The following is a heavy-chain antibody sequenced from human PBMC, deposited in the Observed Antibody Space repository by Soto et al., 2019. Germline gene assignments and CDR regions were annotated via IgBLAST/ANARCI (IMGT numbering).Heavy chain of an antibody. J-gene: IGHJ4*02. CDR1: GFSLSSSGVS. CDR3: GHSPPGGVWVDY. V-gene: IGHV2-5*02. Sequence: QITLKESGPTLVKPTQTLTLTCTFSGFSLSSSGVSVGWIRQPPGKALEWLALIYWDDDSRYSPSLKSRLTITKDTSKNQVVLTMTNMDPVDTATYYCGHSPPGGVWVDYWGQGILVTVSS. D-gene: IGHD3-10*01. CDR2: IYWDDDS.